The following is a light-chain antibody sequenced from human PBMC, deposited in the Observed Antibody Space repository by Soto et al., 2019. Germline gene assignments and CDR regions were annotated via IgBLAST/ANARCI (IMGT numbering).Light chain of an antibody. CDR1: QTINNW. CDR3: QHYNSYPGT. J-gene: IGKJ1*01. Sequence: DIQMTQSPSTLSASIGDRVTITCRASQTINNWLAWYQQKPGKAPNLLIYHASNLETGVPSRLSGSAFGTEFTLTISRLQPDDVATYYCQHYNSYPGTFGQGTKVEIK. V-gene: IGKV1-5*01. CDR2: HAS.